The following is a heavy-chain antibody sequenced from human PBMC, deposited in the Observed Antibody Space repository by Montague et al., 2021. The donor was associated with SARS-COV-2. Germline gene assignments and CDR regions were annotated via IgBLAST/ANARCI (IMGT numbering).Heavy chain of an antibody. D-gene: IGHD2-8*01. CDR2: IYYSGST. CDR1: GGSISSSSYY. V-gene: IGHV4-39*01. Sequence: SETLSLTCTVSGGSISSSSYYWGWIRQPPGKGLEWIGSIYYSGSTYYNPSLKSRVTISVDTSKNQFSLKLSSVTAADTAVYYCARHLTSAIVLVVSSIRGWFDPWGQGTLVTVSS. CDR3: ARHLTSAIVLVVSSIRGWFDP. J-gene: IGHJ5*02.